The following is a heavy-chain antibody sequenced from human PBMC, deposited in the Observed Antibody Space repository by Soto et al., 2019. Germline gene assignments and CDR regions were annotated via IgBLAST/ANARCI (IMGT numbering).Heavy chain of an antibody. Sequence: EVQLVESGGGLVKPGGSLRLSCATSRFTFSSYSMNWVRHAPGKGLEWVSSISSSSSYIYYADSVKGRFTISRDNAKNSLYLQMNSLRAEVMAVYYCARIQLRYDAFDIWGQGTMVTVSS. V-gene: IGHV3-21*01. J-gene: IGHJ3*02. CDR3: ARIQLRYDAFDI. CDR1: RFTFSSYS. CDR2: ISSSSSYI. D-gene: IGHD6-6*01.